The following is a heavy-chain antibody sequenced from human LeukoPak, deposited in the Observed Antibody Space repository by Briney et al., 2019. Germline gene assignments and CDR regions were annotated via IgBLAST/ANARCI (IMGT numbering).Heavy chain of an antibody. D-gene: IGHD6-13*01. Sequence: GGSLRLSCAASGFTFDDYAMHWVRQAPGKGLEWVSGISWNSGSIGYADSVKGRFTISRDNAKNSLYLQMNSLRAEDTALYYCAKDRAAAGSFDYWGQGTLVTVSS. CDR3: AKDRAAAGSFDY. J-gene: IGHJ4*02. CDR2: ISWNSGSI. CDR1: GFTFDDYA. V-gene: IGHV3-9*01.